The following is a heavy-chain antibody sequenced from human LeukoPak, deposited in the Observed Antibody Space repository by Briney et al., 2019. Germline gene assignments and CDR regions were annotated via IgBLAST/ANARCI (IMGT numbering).Heavy chain of an antibody. Sequence: SVKVSCKASGGTFSSYAISWVRQAPGQGLEWMGRIIPILGIANYAQKFQGRVTITADKSTSTAYMELSSLRSEDTAVYYCASPYYYDSSGYWGQGTLVTVSS. CDR3: ASPYYYDSSGY. J-gene: IGHJ4*02. V-gene: IGHV1-69*04. D-gene: IGHD3-22*01. CDR2: IIPILGIA. CDR1: GGTFSSYA.